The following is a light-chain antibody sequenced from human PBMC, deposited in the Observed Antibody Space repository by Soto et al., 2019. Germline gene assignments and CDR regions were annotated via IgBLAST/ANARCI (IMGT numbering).Light chain of an antibody. Sequence: QSALTQPRSVSGSPGQSVTISCTGTSRDVGAYNFVSWYLFVPDNVPKFIIYNVTQRPSGVPDRFSGSKSGNTASLTISGLRVDDEGDYYCCSTVGGDSWVFGGGTQLTVL. CDR2: NVT. CDR1: SRDVGAYNF. CDR3: CSTVGGDSWV. V-gene: IGLV2-11*01. J-gene: IGLJ3*02.